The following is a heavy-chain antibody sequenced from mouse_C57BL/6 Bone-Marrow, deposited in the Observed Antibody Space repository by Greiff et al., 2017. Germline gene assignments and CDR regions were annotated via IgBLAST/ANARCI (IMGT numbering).Heavy chain of an antibody. J-gene: IGHJ2*01. V-gene: IGHV1-50*01. CDR3: ARGGYDGFGY. D-gene: IGHD2-2*01. Sequence: VQLQQPGAELVKPGASVKLSCKASGYTFTSYWMQWVKQRPGQGLEWIGEIDPSDSYTNYNQKFKGKATLTVDTSSSTAYMQLSSLTSEDSAVYYCARGGYDGFGYWGQGTTLTVSS. CDR1: GYTFTSYW. CDR2: IDPSDSYT.